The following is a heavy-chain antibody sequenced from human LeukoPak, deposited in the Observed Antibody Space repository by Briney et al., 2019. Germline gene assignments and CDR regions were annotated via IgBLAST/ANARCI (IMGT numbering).Heavy chain of an antibody. CDR2: IYSGGST. Sequence: GGSLRLSCAASGFTVSSNYMSWVRQAPGKGLEWVSVIYSGGSTYYADSVKGRFTISRDNSKNTLYLQMNSLRAEDTAVYYCTRDPYYGSGFDYWGQGTLVTVSS. J-gene: IGHJ4*02. V-gene: IGHV3-66*01. D-gene: IGHD3-10*01. CDR3: TRDPYYGSGFDY. CDR1: GFTVSSNY.